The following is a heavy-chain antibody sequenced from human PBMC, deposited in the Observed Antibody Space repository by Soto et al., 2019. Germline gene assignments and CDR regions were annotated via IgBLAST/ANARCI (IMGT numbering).Heavy chain of an antibody. CDR1: GGSMTNGGFY. J-gene: IGHJ4*02. CDR3: ARANTGTRSYYLDY. CDR2: MYYSGTA. V-gene: IGHV4-31*03. Sequence: PSETLSLTCTVSGGSMTNGGFYWSWIRQHPGKGLEWIGYMYYSGTAHYNPSLKSRIAMSIDTSKNQFSLRLSSVTAADTAVYFCARANTGTRSYYLDYWGQGTLVTVSS. D-gene: IGHD1-26*01.